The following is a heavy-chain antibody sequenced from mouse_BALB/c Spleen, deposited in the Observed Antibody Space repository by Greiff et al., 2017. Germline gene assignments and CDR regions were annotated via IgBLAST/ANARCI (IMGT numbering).Heavy chain of an antibody. CDR3: ARRDYRYGDEGFDY. Sequence: EVKLQESGPGLVKPSQSLSLTCSVTGYSITSGYYWNWIRQFPGNKLEWMGYISYDGSNNYNPSLKNRISITRDTSKNQFFLKLNSVTTEDTATYYCARRDYRYGDEGFDYWGQGTTLTVSS. V-gene: IGHV3-6*02. CDR1: GYSITSGYY. J-gene: IGHJ2*01. CDR2: ISYDGSN. D-gene: IGHD2-14*01.